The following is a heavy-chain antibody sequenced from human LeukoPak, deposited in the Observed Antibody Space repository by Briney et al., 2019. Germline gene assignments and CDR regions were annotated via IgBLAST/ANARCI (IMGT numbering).Heavy chain of an antibody. CDR2: IGGDAVTS. V-gene: IGHV3-23*01. CDR3: AKKDSGGSYSWFDP. J-gene: IGHJ5*02. Sequence: GGSLRLSCAASGFTFKNYAMNWVRQSPGQGLEWVSTIGGDAVTSWYADSVKGRFTVSRDNSKNIVFLQMNNLRAEDTAVYYCAKKDSGGSYSWFDPWGQGTLVTVSS. CDR1: GFTFKNYA. D-gene: IGHD3-22*01.